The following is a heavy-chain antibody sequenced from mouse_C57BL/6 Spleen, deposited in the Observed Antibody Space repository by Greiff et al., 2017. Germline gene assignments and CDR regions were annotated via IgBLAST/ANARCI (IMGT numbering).Heavy chain of an antibody. CDR1: GYTFTSYW. CDR3: ARWENYYGIYFDV. V-gene: IGHV1-52*01. CDR2: IDPSDSET. D-gene: IGHD1-1*01. Sequence: QVQLKQPGAELVRPGSSVKLPCKASGYTFTSYWMHWVKQRPIQGLEWIGNIDPSDSETHYNQKFKDKATLTVDKSSSTAYMQLSSLTSEDSAVYYCARWENYYGIYFDVWGTGTTVTVSS. J-gene: IGHJ1*03.